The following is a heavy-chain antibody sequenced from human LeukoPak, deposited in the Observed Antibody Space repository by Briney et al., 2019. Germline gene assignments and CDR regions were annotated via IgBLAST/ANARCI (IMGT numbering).Heavy chain of an antibody. J-gene: IGHJ4*02. CDR3: ARDGVATNDH. CDR1: GFTFSTFA. V-gene: IGHV3-64*01. D-gene: IGHD5-24*01. Sequence: GGSLRLSCAASGFTFSTFAMQWVRQAPERGLEYVSGINTDGGTTYYANSVEGRFTISRDNPKNTLYLQMGSLRVEDTAVYYCARDGVATNDHWGQGILVTVSS. CDR2: INTDGGTT.